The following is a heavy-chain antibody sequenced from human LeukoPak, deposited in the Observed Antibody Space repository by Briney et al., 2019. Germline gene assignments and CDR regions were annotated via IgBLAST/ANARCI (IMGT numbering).Heavy chain of an antibody. CDR2: IRYDGSNK. V-gene: IGHV3-30*02. CDR1: GFTFSSYG. D-gene: IGHD4-11*01. CDR3: AKDDYSIDWFDP. J-gene: IGHJ5*02. Sequence: GGSLRLSCAASGFTFSSYGMHWVRQAPGKGLEWVAFIRYDGSNKYYADSVKGRFTISRDNSKNTLYLQMNSLRAEDTAVNYCAKDDYSIDWFDPWGQGTLVTVSS.